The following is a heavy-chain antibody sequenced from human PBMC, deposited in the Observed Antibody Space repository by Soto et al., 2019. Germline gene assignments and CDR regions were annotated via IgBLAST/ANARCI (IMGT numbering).Heavy chain of an antibody. CDR2: IWYDGSNK. Sequence: QVQLVESGGGVVQPGRSLRLSCAASGFTFSSYGMHWVRQAPGKGLEWVAVIWYDGSNKYYADSVKGRFTISRDNSKNTLYLQMNSLRAEDTAVYYCARTLPRAAACPFDYWGQGTLVTVSS. V-gene: IGHV3-33*01. CDR1: GFTFSSYG. J-gene: IGHJ4*02. CDR3: ARTLPRAAACPFDY. D-gene: IGHD6-13*01.